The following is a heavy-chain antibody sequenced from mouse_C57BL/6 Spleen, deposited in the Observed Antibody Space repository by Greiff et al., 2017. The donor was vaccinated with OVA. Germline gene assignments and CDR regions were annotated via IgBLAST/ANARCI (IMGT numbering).Heavy chain of an antibody. D-gene: IGHD1-1*01. J-gene: IGHJ2*01. CDR3: ARALLPVYFDY. V-gene: IGHV1-69*01. CDR2: IDPSDSYT. CDR1: GYTFTSYW. Sequence: VQLQQPGAELVMPGASVKLSCKASGYTFTSYWMHWVKQRPGQGLEWIGEIDPSDSYTNYNQKFKGKSTLTVDKSSSTAYMQLSSLTSEDSAVYYCARALLPVYFDYWGQGTTLTVSS.